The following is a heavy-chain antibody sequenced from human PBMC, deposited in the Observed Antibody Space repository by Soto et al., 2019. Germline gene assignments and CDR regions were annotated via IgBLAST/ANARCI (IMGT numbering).Heavy chain of an antibody. J-gene: IGHJ4*02. D-gene: IGHD4-17*01. Sequence: SETLSLTCTVSGGSISSYYWSWIRQPPGKGLEWIGYIYYSGSTNYNPSLKSRVTISVDTSKNQFSLKLSSVTAADTAVYYCARATDGDYVEYWGQGTLVTVSS. V-gene: IGHV4-59*01. CDR3: ARATDGDYVEY. CDR2: IYYSGST. CDR1: GGSISSYY.